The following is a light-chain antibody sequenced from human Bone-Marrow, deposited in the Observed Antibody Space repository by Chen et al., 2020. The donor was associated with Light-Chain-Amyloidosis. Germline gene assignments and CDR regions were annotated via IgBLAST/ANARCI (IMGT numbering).Light chain of an antibody. Sequence: QSALTPPASVSGSPGQSITLSCPGTSSDVGGDNHVSWYQKHPDKAPKLMIYEVTNRPSWVPDRFSGSKSDNTASLTISGLQTEDEADYFCSSYTITNTLVFGSGTRVTVL. CDR2: EVT. J-gene: IGLJ1*01. CDR1: SSDVGGDNH. V-gene: IGLV2-14*01. CDR3: SSYTITNTLV.